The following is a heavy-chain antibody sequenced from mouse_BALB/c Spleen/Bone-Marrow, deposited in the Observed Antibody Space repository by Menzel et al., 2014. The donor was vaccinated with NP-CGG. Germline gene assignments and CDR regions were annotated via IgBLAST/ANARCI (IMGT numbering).Heavy chain of an antibody. Sequence: EVLLVQSGGGLVQPGGSLILSCAASGFDLRRYCMRWARQVPGKGQEWIGEINPGSSTINYAPYFKDKFLISRDTAYKKLYLQMSKVRSEDTTLDYCARRGYYGYFAYGGQGTTVTVSS. J-gene: IGHJ2*01. V-gene: IGHV4-2*02. CDR3: ARRGYYGYFAY. D-gene: IGHD1-1*01. CDR2: INPGSSTI. CDR1: GFDLRRYC.